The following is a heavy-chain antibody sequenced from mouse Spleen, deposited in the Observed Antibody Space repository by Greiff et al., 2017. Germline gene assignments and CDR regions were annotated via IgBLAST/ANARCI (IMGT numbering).Heavy chain of an antibody. V-gene: IGHV1-7*01. J-gene: IGHJ4*01. Sequence: QVQLQQSGAELAKPGASVKLSCKASGYTFTSYWMHWVKQRPGQGLEWIGYINPSSGYTKYNQKFKDKATLTADKSSSTAYMQLSSLTYEDSAVYYCARSRGYDGYYGGFYAMDYWGQGTSVTVSS. D-gene: IGHD2-3*01. CDR3: ARSRGYDGYYGGFYAMDY. CDR1: GYTFTSYW. CDR2: INPSSGYT.